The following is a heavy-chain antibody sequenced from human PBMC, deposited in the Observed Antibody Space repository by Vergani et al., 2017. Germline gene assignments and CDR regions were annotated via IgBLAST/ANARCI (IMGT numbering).Heavy chain of an antibody. CDR1: GGSISSYY. J-gene: IGHJ3*02. D-gene: IGHD2-8*02. CDR3: ARRYWSDAFDI. CDR2: IYYSGST. Sequence: QVQLQESGPGLVKPSETLSLTCTVSGGSISSYYWSWIRQPPGKGLEWIGYIYYSGSTNYNPSLKSLVTISVDTSKNQFSLKLSSVTAADTAVYYCARRYWSDAFDIWGQGTMVTVSS. V-gene: IGHV4-59*01.